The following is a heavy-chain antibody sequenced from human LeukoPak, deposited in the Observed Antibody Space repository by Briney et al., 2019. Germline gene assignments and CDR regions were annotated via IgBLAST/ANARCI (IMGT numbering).Heavy chain of an antibody. Sequence: SETLSLTCTVSGGSISSGGYYWSWNRQHPGKGLEWIGYIYYSGSTYYNPSPKSRVTISVDTSKNQFSLKLSSVTAADTAVYYCARDRGPYSGYDSYYFDYWGQGTLVTVSS. J-gene: IGHJ4*02. CDR1: GGSISSGGYY. D-gene: IGHD5-12*01. CDR3: ARDRGPYSGYDSYYFDY. CDR2: IYYSGST. V-gene: IGHV4-31*03.